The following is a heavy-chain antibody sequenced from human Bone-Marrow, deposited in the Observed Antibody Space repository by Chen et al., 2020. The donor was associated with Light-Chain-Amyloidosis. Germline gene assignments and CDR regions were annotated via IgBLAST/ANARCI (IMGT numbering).Heavy chain of an antibody. V-gene: IGHV3-48*01. Sequence: GGSLRLSCVASGFVFSAYSMNWVRQAPGKGLEWISYINWDSTATNYLDSMRGRCTISRDNGKNSLYLQLNSRRAEDTALYFCVRDHNWAFDIWGQGTVVTVSS. J-gene: IGHJ3*02. CDR1: GFVFSAYS. CDR3: VRDHNWAFDI. CDR2: INWDSTAT.